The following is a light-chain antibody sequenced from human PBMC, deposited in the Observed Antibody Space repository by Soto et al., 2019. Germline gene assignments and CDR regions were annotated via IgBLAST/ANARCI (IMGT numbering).Light chain of an antibody. J-gene: IGLJ1*01. Sequence: QSALTQPGSVSGSLGQAITISRSGTSSDVGAYNYVSWYQQYPGKAPKLMIYHVTDRPSGVSNRFSGSKSGNTASLTISGLQADDEADYYCCSYTTSNTFVFGTGTKLTV. CDR3: CSYTTSNTFV. CDR2: HVT. CDR1: SSDVGAYNY. V-gene: IGLV2-14*01.